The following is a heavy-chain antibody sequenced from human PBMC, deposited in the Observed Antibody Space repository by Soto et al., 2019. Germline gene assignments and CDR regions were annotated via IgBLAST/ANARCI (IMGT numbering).Heavy chain of an antibody. Sequence: QVQLVQSGAEVKKPGASVKVSCKASGYTFTSYGISWVRQAPGQGLEWMGWISAYNGNTNYAQKLQGRVTMTTGTSSSTAYTERRRLRSDYTAVYYCARAKCVAENWFDPWRQSTLVIVSS. CDR3: ARAKCVAENWFDP. CDR1: GYTFTSYG. V-gene: IGHV1-18*04. J-gene: IGHJ5*02. D-gene: IGHD2-15*01. CDR2: ISAYNGNT.